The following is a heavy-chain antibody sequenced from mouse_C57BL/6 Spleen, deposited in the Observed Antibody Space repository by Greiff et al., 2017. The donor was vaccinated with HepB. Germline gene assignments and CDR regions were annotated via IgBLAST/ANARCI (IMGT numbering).Heavy chain of an antibody. CDR1: GYTFPSYW. D-gene: IGHD1-1*01. Sequence: QVQLQQPGAELVRPGTSVKLSCKASGYTFPSYWMHWVKQRPGQGLEWIGVIDPSDSYTNYNQKFKGKATLTVDTSSSTAYMQLSSLTSEDSAVYYCALLRRDYYAMDYWGQGTSVTVSS. V-gene: IGHV1-59*01. CDR3: ALLRRDYYAMDY. CDR2: IDPSDSYT. J-gene: IGHJ4*01.